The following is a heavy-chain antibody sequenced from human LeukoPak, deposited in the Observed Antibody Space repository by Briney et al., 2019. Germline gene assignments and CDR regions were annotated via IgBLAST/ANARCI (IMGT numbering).Heavy chain of an antibody. D-gene: IGHD2-15*01. V-gene: IGHV1-3*02. CDR1: GYTFTSYA. Sequence: ASVKVSCKASGYTFTSYAMHWVRQAPGQRLEWMGWSNAGNGNTKYSQEFQGRVTITRDTSASTAYMELSSLRSEDMAVYYCARDRVAARVYYYYYMDVWGKGTTVTVSS. J-gene: IGHJ6*03. CDR3: ARDRVAARVYYYYYMDV. CDR2: SNAGNGNT.